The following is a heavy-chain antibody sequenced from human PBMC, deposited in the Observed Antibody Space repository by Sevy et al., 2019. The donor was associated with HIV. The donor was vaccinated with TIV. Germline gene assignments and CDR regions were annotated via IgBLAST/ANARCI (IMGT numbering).Heavy chain of an antibody. CDR1: GDSVTNYY. D-gene: IGHD2-2*03. V-gene: IGHV4-4*07. CDR3: ASGRGYSYSLNY. J-gene: IGHJ4*02. CDR2: IYTSGNT. Sequence: SETLSLNCTVSGDSVTNYYWNWIRQPAGKGLERIGRIYTSGNTNSGNTNYNPSLKSRVTMSVDTSKNRFSLKLTSVTAADTAVYYCASGRGYSYSLNYWGQGTVVTVSS.